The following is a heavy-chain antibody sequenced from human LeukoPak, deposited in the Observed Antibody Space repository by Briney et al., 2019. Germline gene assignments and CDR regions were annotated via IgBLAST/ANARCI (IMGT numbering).Heavy chain of an antibody. CDR3: ARDVEPDY. CDR2: ISSSSTYI. J-gene: IGHJ4*02. V-gene: IGHV3-21*01. D-gene: IGHD1-26*01. Sequence: GGSLRLSCAASGFTFSGYSLNWVRQAPGKGLEWVSSISSSSTYIYYADSVKGRFTISRDNTKKSLYLQMNSLRAEDTAVYYCARDVEPDYWGQGTLVTVSS. CDR1: GFTFSGYS.